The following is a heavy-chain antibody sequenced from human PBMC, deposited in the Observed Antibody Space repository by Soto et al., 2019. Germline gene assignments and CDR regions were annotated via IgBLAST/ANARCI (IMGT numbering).Heavy chain of an antibody. J-gene: IGHJ6*01. V-gene: IGHV3-9*01. CDR2: ISWNSGSI. CDR1: GFILDDYA. CDR3: AKDLGIAASYGMDV. D-gene: IGHD6-13*01. Sequence: PGGSLRLSCAAFGFILDDYAMHWVRQAPGKGLEWVSGISWNSGSIGYADSVKGRFTISRDNAKNSLYLQMNSLRAEDTALHYCAKDLGIAASYGMDVWGQGTTVTVSS.